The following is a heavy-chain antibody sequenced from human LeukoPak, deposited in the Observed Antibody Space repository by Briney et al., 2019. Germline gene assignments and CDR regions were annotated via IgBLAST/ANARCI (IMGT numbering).Heavy chain of an antibody. V-gene: IGHV3-21*01. CDR1: GFTFSSYS. CDR3: ARDKNYDFWSGYYGGVDYYYYGMDV. Sequence: PGRSLRLSCAASGFTFSSYSMNWVRQAPGKGLEWVSSISSSSSYIYYADSVKGRFTISRDNAKNSLYLQMNSLRAEDTAVYYCARDKNYDFWSGYYGGVDYYYYGMDVWGQGTTVTVSS. CDR2: ISSSSSYI. D-gene: IGHD3-3*01. J-gene: IGHJ6*02.